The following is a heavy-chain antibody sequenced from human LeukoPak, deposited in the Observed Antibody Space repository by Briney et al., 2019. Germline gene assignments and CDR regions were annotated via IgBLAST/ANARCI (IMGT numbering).Heavy chain of an antibody. CDR1: GFTISSNW. Sequence: GGSLRLSCTASGFTISSNWMSWVRQAPGRGLEWVANIKQDGGEKYYVDSVKGRFTISRDKAKNSLYLQMNSLRAEDTAIYYCARGDFGVVTHFDYWGQGTLVTVSS. D-gene: IGHD3-3*01. J-gene: IGHJ4*02. V-gene: IGHV3-7*01. CDR3: ARGDFGVVTHFDY. CDR2: IKQDGGEK.